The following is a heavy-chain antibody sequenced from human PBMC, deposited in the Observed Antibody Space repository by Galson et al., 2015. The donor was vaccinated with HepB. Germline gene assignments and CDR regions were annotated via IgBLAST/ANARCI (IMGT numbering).Heavy chain of an antibody. J-gene: IGHJ6*02. CDR3: AKDGRRRPAFWSGLTYYHYAMDA. V-gene: IGHV3-30*18. D-gene: IGHD3-3*01. Sequence: SLRLSCAASGFTFSGYGLHWVRQAPGKGLEWVTVIPYDGINKYCADSVKGRFTISRDNSRNTVYLQMNSLRSADTAVYHCAKDGRRRPAFWSGLTYYHYAMDAWGQGTTVTVSS. CDR2: IPYDGINK. CDR1: GFTFSGYG.